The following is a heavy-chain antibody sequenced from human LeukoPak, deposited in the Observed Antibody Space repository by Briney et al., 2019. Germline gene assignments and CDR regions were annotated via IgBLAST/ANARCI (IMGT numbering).Heavy chain of an antibody. J-gene: IGHJ5*02. CDR1: GGSFSGYY. CDR2: INHSGGT. V-gene: IGHV4-34*01. CDR3: ARAQKGYQLLLRRVSWFDP. Sequence: TSETLSLTCAVYGGSFSGYYWSWIRQPPGKGLEWIGEINHSGGTNYNPSLKSRVTISVDTSKNQFSLKLSSVTAADTAVYYCARAQKGYQLLLRRVSWFDPWGQGTLVTVSS. D-gene: IGHD2-2*01.